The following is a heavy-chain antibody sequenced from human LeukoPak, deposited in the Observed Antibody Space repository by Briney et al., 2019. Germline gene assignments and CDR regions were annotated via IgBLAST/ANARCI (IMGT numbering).Heavy chain of an antibody. CDR3: ARGKEYLDY. V-gene: IGHV3-7*01. CDR1: GFTFSNFW. CDR2: IRQDGNEK. Sequence: GGSLRLSCAASGFTFSNFWMSWVRQAPGKGLEWVANIRQDGNEKYYVDSLKGRFTISRDNAKNSVYLQMSSLRAEDTAVYYCARGKEYLDYWGQGTLVTVSS. J-gene: IGHJ4*02.